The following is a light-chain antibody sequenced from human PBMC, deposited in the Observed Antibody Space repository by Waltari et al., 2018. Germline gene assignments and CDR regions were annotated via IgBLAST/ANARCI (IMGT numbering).Light chain of an antibody. CDR1: SSDIGGFEY. CDR2: EVN. CDR3: SSYSSRDTLV. J-gene: IGLJ1*01. Sequence: QSALTQPASVSGSPGQSITISCSGTSSDIGGFEYVAWYQQHPDKIPRLVIYEVNDRPSALSNRFSGSKSGNTASLTISGLQADDEADYFCSSYSSRDTLVFGGGTKVSFL. V-gene: IGLV2-14*01.